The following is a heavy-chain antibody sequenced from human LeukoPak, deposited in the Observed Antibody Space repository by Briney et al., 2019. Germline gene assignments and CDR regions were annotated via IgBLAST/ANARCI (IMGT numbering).Heavy chain of an antibody. CDR3: AKERDGYNSFSVS. CDR1: GFTFSSYA. D-gene: IGHD5-12*01. J-gene: IGHJ5*02. V-gene: IGHV3-23*01. CDR2: ISGSGGST. Sequence: QAGGSLRLSCAASGFTFSSYAMSWVRQAPGKGLEWVSAISGSGGSTYYADSVKGRFTISRDNSKNTLYLQMSSLRAEDTAVYYCAKERDGYNSFSVSWGQGTLVTVSS.